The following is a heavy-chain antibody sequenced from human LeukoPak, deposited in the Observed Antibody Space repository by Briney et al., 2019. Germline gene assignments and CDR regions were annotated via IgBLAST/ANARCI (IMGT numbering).Heavy chain of an antibody. CDR3: AIGIDGAFNS. CDR2: INRGGHNT. CDR1: GFTFSGYS. V-gene: IGHV3-23*01. D-gene: IGHD3-16*01. J-gene: IGHJ4*02. Sequence: PGGSLRLSREASGFTFSGYSMIWVRQAPGKGLEWVSEINRGGHNTYYTDSVKGRFTTSRDNSKNTLFLQMTSLRTEDTAIYYCAIGIDGAFNSWGQGTLVTVSS.